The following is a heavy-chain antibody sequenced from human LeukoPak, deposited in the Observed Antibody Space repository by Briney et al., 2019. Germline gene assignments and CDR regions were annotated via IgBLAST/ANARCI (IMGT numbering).Heavy chain of an antibody. CDR1: GGSISSSSYY. CDR3: ARRLYCSSTSCSTIYYMDV. D-gene: IGHD2-2*01. Sequence: ASETLSLTCTVSGGSISSSSYYWGWIRQPPGKGLEWIGSMYYSVSTYYNPSLKSRVTISVYTSKNQFSLKLSSVTAADTAVYYCARRLYCSSTSCSTIYYMDVWGKGTTVTVSS. V-gene: IGHV4-39*01. J-gene: IGHJ6*03. CDR2: MYYSVST.